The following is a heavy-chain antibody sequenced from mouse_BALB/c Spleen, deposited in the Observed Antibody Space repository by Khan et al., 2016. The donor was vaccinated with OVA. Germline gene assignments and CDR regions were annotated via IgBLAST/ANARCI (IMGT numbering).Heavy chain of an antibody. CDR2: IYPGDGDT. J-gene: IGHJ2*01. V-gene: IGHV1-87*01. D-gene: IGHD2-14*01. Sequence: VQLQQSGAELARPGASVKLSCKASGYTFTSYWMQWVKQRPGQGLEWIGTIYPGDGDTRYTQKFKGKATLTADTSSSTAYMQLSSLASEESAVYYCASYRYDYFDYWGQGTTLTVSS. CDR3: ASYRYDYFDY. CDR1: GYTFTSYW.